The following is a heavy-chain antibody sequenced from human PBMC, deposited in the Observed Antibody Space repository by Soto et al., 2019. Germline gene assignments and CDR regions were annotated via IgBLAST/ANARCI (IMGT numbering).Heavy chain of an antibody. CDR2: INHSGIT. Sequence: PSETLSLTCAVYGGSFGGYYWSWIRQPPGKGLEWLGEINHSGITDYNPSLKSRITISIDTSKKQFSLKLNSVTAADTAVYYCAIGPRMWLAGGGYWGQGTQVTFS. J-gene: IGHJ4*02. CDR3: AIGPRMWLAGGGY. V-gene: IGHV4-34*01. CDR1: GGSFGGYY. D-gene: IGHD6-19*01.